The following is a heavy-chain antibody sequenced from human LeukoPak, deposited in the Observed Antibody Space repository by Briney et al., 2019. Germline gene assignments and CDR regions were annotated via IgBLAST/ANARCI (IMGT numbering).Heavy chain of an antibody. J-gene: IGHJ4*02. Sequence: GGSLRLSCAASGFSFSSYGMYWVRQPPGKGLEWVAFIRSDGTTKNYADSVKGRFTISRDNAKNTLHLQMDSRRGEDTAVYYCAKDVYDGSGYHFDYWGQGTLVTVYS. CDR3: AKDVYDGSGYHFDY. CDR1: GFSFSSYG. CDR2: IRSDGTTK. V-gene: IGHV3-30*02. D-gene: IGHD3-22*01.